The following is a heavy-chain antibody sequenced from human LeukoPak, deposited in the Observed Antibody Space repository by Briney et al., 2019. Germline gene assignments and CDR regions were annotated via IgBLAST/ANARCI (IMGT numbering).Heavy chain of an antibody. J-gene: IGHJ3*02. CDR2: IYYSGST. D-gene: IGHD2-2*01. Sequence: PSQTLSLTCTVSGGSISSGGYYWSWIRQHPGKGLEWIGYIYYSGSTYYNPSLKSRVTISVDTSKNQFSLKLSSMTAADTAVYYCARGGCSSTSCYRIDDAFDIWGQGTMVTVSS. CDR1: GGSISSGGYY. CDR3: ARGGCSSTSCYRIDDAFDI. V-gene: IGHV4-31*03.